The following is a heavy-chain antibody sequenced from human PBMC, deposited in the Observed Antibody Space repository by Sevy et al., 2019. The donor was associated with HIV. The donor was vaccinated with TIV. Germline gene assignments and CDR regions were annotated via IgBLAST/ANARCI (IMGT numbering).Heavy chain of an antibody. Sequence: GGSLRLSCTASGFTFSDYYMSWIRQAPGKGLEWVSAISTSSNYINYADSVKGRFTISRHNAKNSLYLQMNSLRAEDTAVYFCARVRYNYGQHYFDYWGQGTLVTVSS. CDR3: ARVRYNYGQHYFDY. CDR1: GFTFSDYY. V-gene: IGHV3-11*06. CDR2: ISTSSNYI. J-gene: IGHJ4*02. D-gene: IGHD5-18*01.